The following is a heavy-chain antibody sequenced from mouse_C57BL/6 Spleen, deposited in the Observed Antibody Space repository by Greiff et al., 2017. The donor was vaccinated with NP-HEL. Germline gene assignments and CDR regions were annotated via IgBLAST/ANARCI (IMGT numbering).Heavy chain of an antibody. D-gene: IGHD2-5*01. V-gene: IGHV14-4*01. CDR3: TTAYYSNYGYFDV. J-gene: IGHJ1*03. Sequence: EVKLMESGAELVRPGASVKLSCTASGFNIKDDYMHWVQQRPEQGLEWIGWIDPENGDTEYASKFQGKATITADTSSNTAYLQLSSLTSEDTAVYYCTTAYYSNYGYFDVWGTGTTVTVSS. CDR2: IDPENGDT. CDR1: GFNIKDDY.